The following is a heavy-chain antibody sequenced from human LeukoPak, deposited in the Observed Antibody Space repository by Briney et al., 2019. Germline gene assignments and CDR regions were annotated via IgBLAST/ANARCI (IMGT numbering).Heavy chain of an antibody. CDR2: IRFDGSNR. J-gene: IGHJ4*02. CDR1: GFIFSRYG. V-gene: IGHV3-33*01. Sequence: GRSLRLSCTASGFIFSRYGMHWVRQAPGKGLEWVALIRFDGSNRYYADSVKGRFSISRDNGKNTLYLQMHSLRAEDTSVHYCARDLGSHFDFWGQGTLVTVSS. CDR3: ARDLGSHFDF. D-gene: IGHD2-15*01.